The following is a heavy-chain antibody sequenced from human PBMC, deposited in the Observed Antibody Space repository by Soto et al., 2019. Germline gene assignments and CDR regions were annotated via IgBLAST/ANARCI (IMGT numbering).Heavy chain of an antibody. J-gene: IGHJ4*02. CDR2: ISGNGGST. D-gene: IGHD1-26*01. CDR1: RFTFSSFA. CDR3: AKENLGAPYFDS. V-gene: IGHV3-23*01. Sequence: GGSLRLSCAASRFTFSSFAMSWVRQAPGKGLEWVSAISGNGGSTYYADSVKGRFTISRDNSKNTLFLQMNSLRAEDTAIYYCAKENLGAPYFDSWGRGTLVTVSS.